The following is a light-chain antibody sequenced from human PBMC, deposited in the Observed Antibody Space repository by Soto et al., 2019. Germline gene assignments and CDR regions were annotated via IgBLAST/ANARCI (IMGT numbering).Light chain of an antibody. J-gene: IGKJ1*01. V-gene: IGKV3-15*01. CDR1: QSISSN. CDR3: QQYNNWLGT. CDR2: RIS. Sequence: MGMTQSPATLPVSTGERATLSCRASQSISSNLAWYQQKPGKAPRLLMFRISSRATGIPARFSGSGSGTEFTLTISSLQSEDFAVYYCQQYNNWLGTFGQGTKVDIK.